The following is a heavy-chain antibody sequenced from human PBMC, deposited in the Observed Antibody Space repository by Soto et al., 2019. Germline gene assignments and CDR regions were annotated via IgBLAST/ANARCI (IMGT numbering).Heavy chain of an antibody. V-gene: IGHV4-34*01. D-gene: IGHD1-26*01. J-gene: IGHJ6*02. CDR2: INHSGST. CDR3: ARDRLVGGWGMDV. Sequence: QVQLQQWGAGLLKPSETLSLTCAVYGGSFSGYYWSWIRQPPGKGLEWIGEINHSGSTNYNPSLKRRVPISVDTSKNQFSLKLSSVTAADTAVYYCARDRLVGGWGMDVWGQGTTVTVSS. CDR1: GGSFSGYY.